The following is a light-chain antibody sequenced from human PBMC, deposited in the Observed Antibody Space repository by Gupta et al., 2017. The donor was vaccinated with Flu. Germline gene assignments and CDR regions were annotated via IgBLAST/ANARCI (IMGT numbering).Light chain of an antibody. V-gene: IGLV2-14*01. Sequence: SVSISCTGTSSDVGLYNFVFWYQQHPGIAPKLMISEVTNRPSGVSNRFSGSKSGNTASLTISGLQAEDEADYYCSSYSASSTLVFGGGTKLTVL. J-gene: IGLJ2*01. CDR3: SSYSASSTLV. CDR2: EVT. CDR1: SSDVGLYNF.